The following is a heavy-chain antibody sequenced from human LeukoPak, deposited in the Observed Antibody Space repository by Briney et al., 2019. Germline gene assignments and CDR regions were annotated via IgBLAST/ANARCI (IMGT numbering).Heavy chain of an antibody. Sequence: SQTLSLTCTVSGGSISSGGYYWSWIRQHPGKGLEWIGYIYYSGSTYYNPSLKSRVTISVDTSMNQFSLKLSSVTAADTAVYYCARIGLTGTAIFDYWGQGTLVTVSS. CDR1: GGSISSGGYY. D-gene: IGHD1-20*01. CDR3: ARIGLTGTAIFDY. V-gene: IGHV4-31*03. J-gene: IGHJ4*02. CDR2: IYYSGST.